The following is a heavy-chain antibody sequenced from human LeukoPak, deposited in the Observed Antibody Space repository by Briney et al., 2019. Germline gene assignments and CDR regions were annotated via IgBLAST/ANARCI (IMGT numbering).Heavy chain of an antibody. J-gene: IGHJ4*02. CDR1: GGSISSYD. CDR3: GRVGTYGSGSYLSWLDY. CDR2: IYYSGST. V-gene: IGHV4-59*01. Sequence: SQTLSLTCTVSGGSISSYDGSWVRQPPGKGLEWIGYIYYSGSTNYKPSLKSRVTIAVDTSKNQSSPRLSSVTAADTAVYYCGRVGTYGSGSYLSWLDYWGQGTLVTVSS. D-gene: IGHD3-10*01.